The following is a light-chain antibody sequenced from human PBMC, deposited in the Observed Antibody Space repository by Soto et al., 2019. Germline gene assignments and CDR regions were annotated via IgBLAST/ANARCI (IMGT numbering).Light chain of an antibody. J-gene: IGKJ5*01. V-gene: IGKV3-20*01. Sequence: ETVLTQSPGTLSLSPGERATLSCRASQSITNNYLAWYQQKPGQAPRLLLYGASSRLTGIPDTFSGSGSCTDFTLPISRLEPDDFAVYYCQQYRTSPITFGQGTRLEIK. CDR1: QSITNNY. CDR2: GAS. CDR3: QQYRTSPIT.